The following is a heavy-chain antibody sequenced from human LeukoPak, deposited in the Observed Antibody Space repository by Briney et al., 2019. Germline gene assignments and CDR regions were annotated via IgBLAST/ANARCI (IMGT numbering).Heavy chain of an antibody. CDR2: INPSGGST. D-gene: IGHD3-9*01. CDR3: ARRYYDILTGYPPGYMDV. V-gene: IGHV1-46*01. CDR1: GYTFTSYY. J-gene: IGHJ6*03. Sequence: ASVKVSCKASGYTFTSYYMHWVRQAPGQGLEWKGIINPSGGSTSYAQKFQGRVTMTRDTSTSTVYMELSSLRSEDTAVYYCARRYYDILTGYPPGYMDVWGKGTTVTVSS.